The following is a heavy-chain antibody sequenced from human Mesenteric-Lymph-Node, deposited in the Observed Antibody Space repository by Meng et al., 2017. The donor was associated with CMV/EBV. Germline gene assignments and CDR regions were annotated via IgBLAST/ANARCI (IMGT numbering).Heavy chain of an antibody. J-gene: IGHJ4*02. CDR3: AKDLFSGYCY. V-gene: IGHV3-21*01. CDR1: GFTFSSYS. Sequence: GESLKISCGASGFTFSSYSMNWVRQAPGKGLEWVSSISSSSSYIYYADSVKGRFTISRDNSKNTLYLQMNSLRAEDTAVYYCAKDLFSGYCYWGQGTLVTVSS. D-gene: IGHD3-22*01. CDR2: ISSSSSYI.